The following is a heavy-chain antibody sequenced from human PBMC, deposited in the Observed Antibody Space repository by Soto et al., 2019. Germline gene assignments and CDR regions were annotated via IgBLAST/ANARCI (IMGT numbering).Heavy chain of an antibody. V-gene: IGHV4-34*01. Sequence: SETLSLTCAVYGGSFSGYYWSWIRQPPGKGLEWIGEINHSGSTNYNPSLKSRVTISVDTSKNQFSLKLSSVTAADTAVYYCARLGLHGPGGLAVGGNYYYYYMDVWGKGTTVTVSS. J-gene: IGHJ6*03. CDR3: ARLGLHGPGGLAVGGNYYYYYMDV. D-gene: IGHD3-16*01. CDR1: GGSFSGYY. CDR2: INHSGST.